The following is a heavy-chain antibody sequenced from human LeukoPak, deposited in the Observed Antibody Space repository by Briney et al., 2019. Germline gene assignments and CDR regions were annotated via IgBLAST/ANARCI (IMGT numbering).Heavy chain of an antibody. CDR3: ARGTRSGDF. CDR1: GYTFTSYG. V-gene: IGHV1-18*01. Sequence: VASVKVSCKASGYTFTSYGIFWVRQVPGQGLEWMGWISTYNGDTHYAQELQGRVTMTKDTSTTTAYLELRSLRSDDTAVYYCARGTRSGDFWGQGTLVTVSS. J-gene: IGHJ4*02. CDR2: ISTYNGDT.